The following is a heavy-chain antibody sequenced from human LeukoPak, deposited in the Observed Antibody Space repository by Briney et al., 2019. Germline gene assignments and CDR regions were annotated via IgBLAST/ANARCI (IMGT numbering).Heavy chain of an antibody. V-gene: IGHV3-53*01. J-gene: IGHJ3*02. CDR3: ALRWLEGAFDI. D-gene: IGHD3-16*01. CDR1: GFTVSSNY. Sequence: GGSLRLSCAASGFTVSSNYMSWVRQAPGKGLEWVSVIYSGGSTYYADSVKGRFTISRDNAKNSLYLQMNSLRAEDTAVYYCALRWLEGAFDIWGQGTMVTVSS. CDR2: IYSGGST.